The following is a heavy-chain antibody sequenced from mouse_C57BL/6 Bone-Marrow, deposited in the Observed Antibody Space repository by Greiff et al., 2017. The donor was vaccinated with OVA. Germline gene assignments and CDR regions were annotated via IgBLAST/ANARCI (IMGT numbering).Heavy chain of an antibody. CDR1: GFTFSSSA. D-gene: IGHD1-1*01. V-gene: IGHV5-4*01. CDR3: ARENYYGSSENYFDY. J-gene: IGHJ2*01. CDR2: ISDGGSYT. Sequence: VQLQQSGGGLVKPGGSLKLSCAASGFTFSSSAMSWVRQTPEKRLEWVATISDGGSYTYYPDNVKGRFTIARDNAKNNLYLQMSHLKSEDTAMYYCARENYYGSSENYFDYWGQGTTLTVSS.